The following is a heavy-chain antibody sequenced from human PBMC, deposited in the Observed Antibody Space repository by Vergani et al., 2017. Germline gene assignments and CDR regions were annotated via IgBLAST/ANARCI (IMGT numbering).Heavy chain of an antibody. CDR3: AMGVRGVIMLTYCYFGMDV. CDR1: GVTFSSYA. V-gene: IGHV1-69*17. J-gene: IGHJ6*02. Sequence: QVQLVQSGAEVKKPGSSVKVSCKASGVTFSSYAISWVRQAPGQGLEWMGGIIPIFGIANYAQKFQGRVTITADKSTSTAYLELSSLRSEDTAVYYCAMGVRGVIMLTYCYFGMDVWGQGTTVTGSS. D-gene: IGHD3-10*01. CDR2: IIPIFGIA.